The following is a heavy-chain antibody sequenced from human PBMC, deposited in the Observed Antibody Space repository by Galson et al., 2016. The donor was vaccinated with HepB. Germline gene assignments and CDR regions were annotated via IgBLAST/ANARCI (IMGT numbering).Heavy chain of an antibody. CDR3: AYRPGRGEGSGFDL. J-gene: IGHJ2*01. D-gene: IGHD1-26*01. CDR2: VYWDGEK. V-gene: IGHV2-5*02. Sequence: PALVKPTQTLTLTCTLSGFSLRTNKVGVGWTRQPPEKALEWLAVVYWDGEKRYSPSLKGRATITADNSKNQVVLTVTNGDPVDTGTYYWAYRPGRGEGSGFDLWGRGTLVTVSS. CDR1: GFSLRTNKVG.